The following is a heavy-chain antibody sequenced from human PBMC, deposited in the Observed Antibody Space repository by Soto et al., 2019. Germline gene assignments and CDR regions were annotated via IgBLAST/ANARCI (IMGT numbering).Heavy chain of an antibody. Sequence: QVHLVQSGAEVKKPGASVKLSCKPSGYTFSGYYVHWVRQAPGQGLEWMGVFKPTGGGSTNYAQRFQGRVTVTRDTSTSTVHMELGSLRFDDTAVYFCASDYGSGVEMDVWGQGTRVTVSS. CDR2: FKPTGGGST. D-gene: IGHD3-10*01. J-gene: IGHJ6*02. CDR1: GYTFSGYY. V-gene: IGHV1-46*01. CDR3: ASDYGSGVEMDV.